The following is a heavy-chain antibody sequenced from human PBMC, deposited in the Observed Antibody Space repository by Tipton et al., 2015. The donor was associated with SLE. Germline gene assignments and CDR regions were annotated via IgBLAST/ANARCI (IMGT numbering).Heavy chain of an antibody. V-gene: IGHV1-18*01. CDR2: ISTYNGNT. D-gene: IGHD6-13*01. CDR3: ARGGVAAAGGPFDY. CDR1: GYTFVSYG. J-gene: IGHJ4*02. Sequence: QVQLVQSGVEVKKPGASVKVSCKASGYTFVSYGINWARQAPGQGLEWMGWISTYNGNTNYAQKFQGRVTMTTDTSTSTVYMDLKSLRSDDTAVYHCARGGVAAAGGPFDYWGQGTLVTVSS.